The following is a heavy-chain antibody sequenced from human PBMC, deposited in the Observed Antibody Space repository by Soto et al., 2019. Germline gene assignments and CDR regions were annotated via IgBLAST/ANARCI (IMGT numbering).Heavy chain of an antibody. CDR1: GGSISSSNYY. CDR2: IYYSGST. D-gene: IGHD3-3*01. CDR3: ARSSTYYDFWSGRRASNYGMDV. V-gene: IGHV4-39*01. Sequence: SETLSLTCTVSGGSISSSNYYWGWIRQPPGKGLEWIGSIYYSGSTYYKSSLKSRVTISVDTSKNQLSLKLSSVTAADTAVYYCARSSTYYDFWSGRRASNYGMDVWGQGTTVTVSS. J-gene: IGHJ6*02.